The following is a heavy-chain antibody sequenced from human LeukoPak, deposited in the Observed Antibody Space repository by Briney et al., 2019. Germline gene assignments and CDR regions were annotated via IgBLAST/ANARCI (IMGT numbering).Heavy chain of an antibody. CDR2: XXRKGYGCTT. Sequence: TFGDYAMXWVSQXPGKGRXXXXXXXRKGYGCTTEYAAAVKGRFTIAREDNKRMGYLQMNSLKTEDTAVYYCTRVGRKGTVTTWGYWGQGTLVTVSS. D-gene: IGHD4-17*01. J-gene: IGHJ4*02. CDR3: TRVGRKGTVTTWGY. CDR1: TFGDYA. V-gene: IGHV3-49*04.